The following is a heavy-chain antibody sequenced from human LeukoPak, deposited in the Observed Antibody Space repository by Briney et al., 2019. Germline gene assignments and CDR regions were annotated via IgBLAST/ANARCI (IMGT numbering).Heavy chain of an antibody. CDR2: INQDGGTE. CDR1: GFTFTNYW. V-gene: IGHV3-7*01. Sequence: GGSRRLSCAAYGFTFTNYWLTWVRQAPGKGLEWVANINQDGGTEYYVDSMKGRFTISRDNAKNLVYLQINSLRAEDTAVYFCARHTLCRFDYWGQGALVNVSS. CDR3: ARHTLCRFDY. J-gene: IGHJ4*02.